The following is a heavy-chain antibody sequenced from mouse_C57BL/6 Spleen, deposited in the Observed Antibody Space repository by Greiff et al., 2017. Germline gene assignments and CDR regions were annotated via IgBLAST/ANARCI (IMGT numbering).Heavy chain of an antibody. Sequence: DVKLQESGGDLVKPGGSLKLSCAASGFTFSSYGMSWVRQTPDKRLEWVATISSGGSYTYYPDSVKGRFTISRDHAKNTLYLQMSSLKSEDTAMYYCARQRTGHYFDYWGQGTTLTVSS. CDR3: ARQRTGHYFDY. J-gene: IGHJ2*01. D-gene: IGHD4-1*01. CDR2: ISSGGSYT. CDR1: GFTFSSYG. V-gene: IGHV5-6*02.